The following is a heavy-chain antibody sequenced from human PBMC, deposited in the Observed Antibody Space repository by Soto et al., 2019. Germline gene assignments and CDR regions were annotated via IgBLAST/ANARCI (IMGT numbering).Heavy chain of an antibody. CDR1: GYNFASYW. D-gene: IGHD3-10*02. J-gene: IGHJ5*02. V-gene: IGHV5-51*01. CDR3: ARHVTVADYVLWFAP. Sequence: PGESLKISCKGSGYNFASYWIAWVRQTPGQGLEWIGLIYPGDSDTRYSPSFQGQVTMSDDKSISTAYLRWNSLKASHTAIYYCARHVTVADYVLWFAPWGQGILVTVSS. CDR2: IYPGDSDT.